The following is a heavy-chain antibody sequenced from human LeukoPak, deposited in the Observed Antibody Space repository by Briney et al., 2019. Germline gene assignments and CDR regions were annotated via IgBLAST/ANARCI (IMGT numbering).Heavy chain of an antibody. Sequence: SGPTLVKPTQTLTLTCTFSGLSLTNTGVGVGWLRQPPGKALEWLSVIYWDDDKRYSPSLKTRLTISKDTSKNQVVLTMTNMDPVDTATYLCARGIGYTSSWYLYYFDYWGQGTLVTVSS. V-gene: IGHV2-5*02. CDR3: ARGIGYTSSWYLYYFDY. CDR2: IYWDDDK. D-gene: IGHD6-13*01. J-gene: IGHJ4*02. CDR1: GLSLTNTGVG.